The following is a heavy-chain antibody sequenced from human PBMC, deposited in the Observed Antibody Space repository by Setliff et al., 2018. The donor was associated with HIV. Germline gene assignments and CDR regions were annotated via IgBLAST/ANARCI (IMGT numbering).Heavy chain of an antibody. CDR1: DGSISNNNYY. Sequence: SETLSLTCTVSDGSISNNNYYWGWIRQPPGKGLEWIGSIYYSGSTYYNPSLKSRVTISIQTSRSQFSLTLRSVTAADTATYYCARDLASSYFDFWGQGALVTVSS. J-gene: IGHJ4*02. V-gene: IGHV4-39*07. CDR2: IYYSGST. D-gene: IGHD3-16*01. CDR3: ARDLASSYFDF.